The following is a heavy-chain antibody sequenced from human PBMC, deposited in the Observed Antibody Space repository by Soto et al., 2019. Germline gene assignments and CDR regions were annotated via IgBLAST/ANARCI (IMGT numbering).Heavy chain of an antibody. D-gene: IGHD6-13*01. CDR1: GFTVSSDH. V-gene: IGHV3-53*02. CDR2: MYYGGTT. CDR3: AREAAGFDL. Sequence: EMQLVETGGGLIQPGGSLRLSCAASGFTVSSDHMSWVRQAPGKGLEWISVMYYGGTTYYADSVQGRFTISRDSSTNTLYLQTTDLRADDTAVYYSAREAAGFDLWGQGTMVTVSS. J-gene: IGHJ3*01.